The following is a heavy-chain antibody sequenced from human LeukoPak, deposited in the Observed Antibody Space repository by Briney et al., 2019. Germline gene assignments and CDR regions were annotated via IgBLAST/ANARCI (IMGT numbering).Heavy chain of an antibody. D-gene: IGHD3-10*01. CDR2: IKQDGSEK. Sequence: QPGGSLRLSCAASGFTFSSYWMSWVRQAPGKGLEWVANIKQDGSEKYYVDSVKGRFTISRDNAKNSLYLQMNSLRAEDPAVISCARDLLCFGEVMDVWGKGTTVTVSS. V-gene: IGHV3-7*01. CDR1: GFTFSSYW. J-gene: IGHJ6*03. CDR3: ARDLLCFGEVMDV.